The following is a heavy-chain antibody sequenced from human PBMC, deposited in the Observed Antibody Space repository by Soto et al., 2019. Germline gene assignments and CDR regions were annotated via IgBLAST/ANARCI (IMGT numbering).Heavy chain of an antibody. CDR3: AGTTYAVTNYFDY. J-gene: IGHJ4*02. V-gene: IGHV1-69*13. CDR1: GGTFSSYA. Sequence: GASVKFSCKASGGTFSSYAISWVRQAPGQGLEWMGGIIPIFGTVNYAQKFQGRVTITADESTSTAYMELSSLRSEDTAVYYCAGTTYAVTNYFDYWGQGTQVTVSS. D-gene: IGHD4-17*01. CDR2: IIPIFGTV.